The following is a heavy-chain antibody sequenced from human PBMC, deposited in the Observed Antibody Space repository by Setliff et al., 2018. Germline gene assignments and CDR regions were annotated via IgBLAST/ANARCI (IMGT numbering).Heavy chain of an antibody. CDR2: IYHDGND. CDR3: ARGLEGEDYFYYMDV. V-gene: IGHV4-4*02. J-gene: IGHJ6*03. CDR1: GASINSLSW. D-gene: IGHD2-21*01. Sequence: SETLSLTCTVSGASINSLSWWSWVRQPPGKGLEWIGEIYHDGNDKYTPSVHYNPSLKSRVTMSVDKSKNQFSLKLTSVTAADTAVYYCARGLEGEDYFYYMDVWGKGTTVTVSS.